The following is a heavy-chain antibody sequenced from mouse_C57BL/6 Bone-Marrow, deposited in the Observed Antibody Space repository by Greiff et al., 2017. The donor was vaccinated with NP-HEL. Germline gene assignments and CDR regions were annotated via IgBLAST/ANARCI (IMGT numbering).Heavy chain of an antibody. CDR2: IYPGDGDT. J-gene: IGHJ4*01. CDR1: GYAFSSSW. V-gene: IGHV1-82*01. CDR3: ARGVIYYAMDY. Sequence: VKLQESGPELVKPGASVKISCKASGYAFSSSWMNWVKQRPGKGLEWIGRIYPGDGDTNYNGKFKGKATLTADKSSSTAYMQLSSLTSEDSAVYFCARGVIYYAMDYWGQGTSVTVSS.